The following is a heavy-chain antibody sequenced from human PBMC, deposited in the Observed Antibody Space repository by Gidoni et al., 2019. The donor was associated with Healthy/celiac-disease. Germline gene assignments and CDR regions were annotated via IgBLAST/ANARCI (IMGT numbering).Heavy chain of an antibody. CDR1: GGSISSSSYY. D-gene: IGHD3-10*01. V-gene: IGHV4-39*07. Sequence: QLQLQESGPGLVKPSETLSLTCTVAGGSISSSSYYWGWIRQPPGKGLEWIGSIYYSGSTYYNPSLKSRVTISVDTSKNQFSLKLSSVTAADTAVYYCATLIGSEGGGFDYWGQGTLVTVSS. CDR3: ATLIGSEGGGFDY. J-gene: IGHJ4*02. CDR2: IYYSGST.